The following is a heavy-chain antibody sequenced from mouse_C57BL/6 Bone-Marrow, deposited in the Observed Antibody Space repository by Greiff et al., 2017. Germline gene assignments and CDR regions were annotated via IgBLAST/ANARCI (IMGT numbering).Heavy chain of an antibody. CDR3: ASPSYYSHYCYFDY. J-gene: IGHJ2*01. CDR2: ISDGGSYT. CDR1: GFTFSSYA. Sequence: DVTSVESGGGLVKPGGSLKLSCAASGFTFSSYAMSWVRQTPEKRLEWVATISDGGSYTYYPDNVTGRFTISRDNAQNNLYLQMSHLKSEDTAMYYCASPSYYSHYCYFDYWGQGTTLTVSS. V-gene: IGHV5-4*03. D-gene: IGHD2-5*01.